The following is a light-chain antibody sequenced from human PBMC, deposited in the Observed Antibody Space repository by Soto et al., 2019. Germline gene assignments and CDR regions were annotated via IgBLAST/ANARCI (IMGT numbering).Light chain of an antibody. CDR1: SSDIGRYDY. CDR3: SSYTSSNSLV. V-gene: IGLV2-14*03. J-gene: IGLJ1*01. CDR2: DVY. Sequence: QSALTQPASVSGSPGQSITISCTGTSSDIGRYDYVSWYQQHPGKAPKFIIYDVYSRPSGVSNRFSGSKSGNTASLTISGLQPEDEADYFCSSYTSSNSLVFGPGTKVTVL.